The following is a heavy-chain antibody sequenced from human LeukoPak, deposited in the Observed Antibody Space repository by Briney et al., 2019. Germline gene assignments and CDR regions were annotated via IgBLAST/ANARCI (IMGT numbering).Heavy chain of an antibody. J-gene: IGHJ5*02. V-gene: IGHV3-48*02. CDR3: ARDRVGYYGSGSYVGPNWFDP. CDR1: GLTFSSYS. CDR2: ISSSSSTI. D-gene: IGHD3-10*01. Sequence: GGSLRLSCAASGLTFSSYSMNWVRQAPGKGLEWVSYISSSSSTIYYADSVKGRFTISRDNAKNSLYLQMNSLRDEDTAVYYCARDRVGYYGSGSYVGPNWFDPWGQGTLVTVSS.